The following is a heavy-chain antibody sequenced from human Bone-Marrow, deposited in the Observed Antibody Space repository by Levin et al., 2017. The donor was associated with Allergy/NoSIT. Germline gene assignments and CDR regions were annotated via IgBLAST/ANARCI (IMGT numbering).Heavy chain of an antibody. CDR1: EFTFSSYA. Sequence: GESLKISCAASEFTFSSYAMSWVRQAPGKGLEWVSTISASGGGTYYADSVKGRFTISRDTSKNTLYLQMNSLRADDTAIYYCARVVASGSRYFNYWGQGTLVTVSS. J-gene: IGHJ4*02. V-gene: IGHV3-23*01. CDR2: ISASGGGT. CDR3: ARVVASGSRYFNY. D-gene: IGHD3-10*01.